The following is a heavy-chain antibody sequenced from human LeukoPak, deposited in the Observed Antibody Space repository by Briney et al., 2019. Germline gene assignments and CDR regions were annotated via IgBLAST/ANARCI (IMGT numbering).Heavy chain of an antibody. CDR3: ARDDPTPAYYDFWSGYWDV. J-gene: IGHJ6*02. D-gene: IGHD3-3*01. V-gene: IGHV1-18*01. CDR1: GYTFTSYG. CDR2: ISAYNGNT. Sequence: ASVKVSCKASGYTFTSYGISWVRQAPGQGLEWMGWISAYNGNTNYAQKLQGRVTMTTDTSTSTAYMELRSLRSDDTAVYYCARDDPTPAYYDFWSGYWDVWGQGTTVTVSS.